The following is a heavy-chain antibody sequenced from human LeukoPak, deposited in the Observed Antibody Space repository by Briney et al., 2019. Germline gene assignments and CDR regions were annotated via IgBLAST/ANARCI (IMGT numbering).Heavy chain of an antibody. V-gene: IGHV3-21*01. CDR3: ARGDYGDDHAFDI. CDR2: IIRGSGYI. Sequence: GGSLRLSCAASGFTFSSYTMNWVRQAPGKGLEWVSSIIRGSGYIYYADSVKGRFTSSRDNPKNSLYLQMSSLRAEDTAVYYCARGDYGDDHAFDIWGQGTMVTVSS. D-gene: IGHD4-17*01. CDR1: GFTFSSYT. J-gene: IGHJ3*02.